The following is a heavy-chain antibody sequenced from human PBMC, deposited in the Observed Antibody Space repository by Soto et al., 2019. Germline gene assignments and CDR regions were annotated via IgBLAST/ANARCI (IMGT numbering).Heavy chain of an antibody. CDR2: ISYDGSNK. CDR3: ARDIGFDYVN. D-gene: IGHD3-16*01. J-gene: IGHJ4*02. Sequence: GGSLRLTCAASGFTFSSYGMHWVRQAPGKGLEWVAVISYDGSNKYYLQSVRGRFTISRDSAGNALHLAMNDLSAEDTAVYFCARDIGFDYVNWGQGTLVTVSS. CDR1: GFTFSSYG. V-gene: IGHV3-30*03.